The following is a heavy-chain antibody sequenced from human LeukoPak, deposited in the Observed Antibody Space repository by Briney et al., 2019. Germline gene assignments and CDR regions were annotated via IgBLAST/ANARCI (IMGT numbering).Heavy chain of an antibody. Sequence: ASVKVSCKASGYTFTGYYMHWVRQAPGQGLEWMGWIIPNSGGTNYAQKFQGRVTMTRDTSISTAYMELSRLRSDDTAVYYCARDKSKGFEGIQLLYDYWGQGTLVTVSS. CDR1: GYTFTGYY. CDR2: IIPNSGGT. J-gene: IGHJ4*02. CDR3: ARDKSKGFEGIQLLYDY. D-gene: IGHD5-18*01. V-gene: IGHV1-2*02.